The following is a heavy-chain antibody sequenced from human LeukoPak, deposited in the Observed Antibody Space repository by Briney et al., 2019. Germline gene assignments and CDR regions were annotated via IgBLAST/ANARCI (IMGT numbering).Heavy chain of an antibody. V-gene: IGHV1-18*01. CDR3: ARAPQFGSSSWYGRIGVVVWFDP. J-gene: IGHJ5*02. D-gene: IGHD6-13*01. Sequence: GASVKVSCKASGYTFTSYGISWVRQAPGQGLEWMGWISAYNGNTNYAQKLQGRVTMTTDTSTSTAYMELRSLRSDDTAVYYCARAPQFGSSSWYGRIGVVVWFDPWGQGTLVTVSS. CDR1: GYTFTSYG. CDR2: ISAYNGNT.